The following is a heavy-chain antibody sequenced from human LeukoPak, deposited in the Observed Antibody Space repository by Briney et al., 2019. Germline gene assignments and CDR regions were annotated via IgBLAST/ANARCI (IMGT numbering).Heavy chain of an antibody. J-gene: IGHJ5*02. CDR3: AREAVGVATISNWFDP. V-gene: IGHV1-2*04. D-gene: IGHD5-12*01. CDR2: INPNSGGT. Sequence: GASVKVSCKASGYTFTGYYMHWVRQAPGQGLEWMGWINPNSGGTNYTQKFQGWVTMIRDTSISTAYMELSRLRSDDTAVYYCAREAVGVATISNWFDPWGQGTLVTVSS. CDR1: GYTFTGYY.